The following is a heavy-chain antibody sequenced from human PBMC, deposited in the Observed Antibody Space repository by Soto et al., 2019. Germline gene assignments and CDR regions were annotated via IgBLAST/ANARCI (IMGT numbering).Heavy chain of an antibody. CDR2: IYWDDAK. J-gene: IGHJ3*02. D-gene: IGHD6-13*01. V-gene: IGHV2-5*02. Sequence: QITLKESGPTLVKPTQTLTLTCTFSGFSLGTSGVGMAWIRQPPGKALEWLALIYWDDAKRYTPSLTSRLTITTDTSKNQVVLTMTNVDPVDTATYYCAHRRSIAAADTCALDIYGQGRIVTFAS. CDR3: AHRRSIAAADTCALDI. CDR1: GFSLGTSGVG.